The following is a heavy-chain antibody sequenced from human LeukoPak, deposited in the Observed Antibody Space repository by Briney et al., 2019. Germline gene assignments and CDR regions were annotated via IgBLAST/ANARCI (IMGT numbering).Heavy chain of an antibody. D-gene: IGHD6-19*01. V-gene: IGHV3-64*01. CDR2: ISSNGGST. CDR3: ARWTTVAGADDAFDI. CDR1: GFTFSSYA. J-gene: IGHJ3*02. Sequence: PGGSLRLSCAASGFTFSSYAMHWVRQAPGKVLEYVSAISSNGGSTYYANSVKGRFTISRDNSKNTLYLQMGSLRAEDMAVYYCARWTTVAGADDAFDIWGQGTMVTVSS.